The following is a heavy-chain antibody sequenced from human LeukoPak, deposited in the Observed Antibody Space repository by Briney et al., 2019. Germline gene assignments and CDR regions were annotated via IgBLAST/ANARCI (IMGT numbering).Heavy chain of an antibody. CDR2: INHSGST. V-gene: IGHV4-34*01. D-gene: IGHD3-16*01. CDR1: GFTFSSYA. Sequence: GSLRLSCAASGFTFSSYAMSWIRQPPGKGLEWIGEINHSGSTNYNPSLKSRVTISVDTSKNQFSLKLSSVTAADTAVYYCARELGKSRRSAIDYWGQGTLVTVSS. J-gene: IGHJ4*02. CDR3: ARELGKSRRSAIDY.